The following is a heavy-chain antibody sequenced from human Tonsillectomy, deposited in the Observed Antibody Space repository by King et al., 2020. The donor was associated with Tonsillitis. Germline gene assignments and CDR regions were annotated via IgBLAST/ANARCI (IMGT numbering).Heavy chain of an antibody. Sequence: VQLVESGGGLVQPGGSLRLSCAASGFTFSKFWMTWVRQAPGKGLEWVVNIKGDGSEKSYVDSVKGRFTISRDNAKKSLYLQMNSLRAEDTAVYHCARDSSYCTNGVCYDVFDLWGQGTMVSVSS. D-gene: IGHD2-8*01. V-gene: IGHV3-7*03. CDR1: GFTFSKFW. J-gene: IGHJ3*01. CDR2: IKGDGSEK. CDR3: ARDSSYCTNGVCYDVFDL.